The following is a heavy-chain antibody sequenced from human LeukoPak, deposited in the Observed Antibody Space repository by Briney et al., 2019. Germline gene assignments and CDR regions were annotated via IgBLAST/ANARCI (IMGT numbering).Heavy chain of an antibody. J-gene: IGHJ4*02. CDR1: GFTFSNYA. V-gene: IGHV3-23*01. Sequence: GSLRLSCAASGFTFSNYAMSWVRQAPGKGLEWVSGISGSGGDTYYADSVKGRFTVSKDNSKNTVSLQMHSLRVEDTAVYFCATYYYASGNYYNYIYYWGQGALVTVSS. CDR3: ATYYYASGNYYNYIYY. D-gene: IGHD3-10*01. CDR2: ISGSGGDT.